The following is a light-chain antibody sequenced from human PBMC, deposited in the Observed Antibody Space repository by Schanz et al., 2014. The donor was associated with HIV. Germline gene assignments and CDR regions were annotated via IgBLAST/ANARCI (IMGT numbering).Light chain of an antibody. CDR2: GAS. Sequence: EIVMTQSPATLSVSPGGRATLSCRASQSVTSNLAWYQQKPGQAPRLLIYGASTRATGIPARFSGIGSGTEFTLTISSLQSEDSAVYCCQQYNGWPPTFGQGTKVEIK. J-gene: IGKJ1*01. V-gene: IGKV3-15*01. CDR1: QSVTSN. CDR3: QQYNGWPPT.